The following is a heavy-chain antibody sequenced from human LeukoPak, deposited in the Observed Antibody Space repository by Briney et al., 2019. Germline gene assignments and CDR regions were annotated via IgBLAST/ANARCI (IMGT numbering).Heavy chain of an antibody. J-gene: IGHJ4*02. CDR1: GYTFSTYW. CDR3: SRGTFGARDS. D-gene: IGHD3-10*01. CDR2: INEDGSST. Sequence: TGGSLRLSCAASGYTFSTYWMHWVRQGPGEGLVWVSRINEDGSSTSYAESVRGRFTISRDNAKNTLYLQMNSLRAEDTAVYYCSRGTFGARDSWGQGTLVTVSS. V-gene: IGHV3-74*01.